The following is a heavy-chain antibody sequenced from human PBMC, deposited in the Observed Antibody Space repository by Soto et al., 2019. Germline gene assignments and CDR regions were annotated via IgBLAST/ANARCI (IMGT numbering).Heavy chain of an antibody. CDR3: ARKVAGSI. D-gene: IGHD6-19*01. Sequence: EVQLLESGGGLVQPGGSLRLSCAASGFTVSSFPMTWVRQAPGQGLEWVSSISRRGDGTSYADSVKGRFTISRDNSKNTLYLQLSSLRAEDTAVYYCARKVAGSIWGQGTLVTVSS. J-gene: IGHJ4*02. V-gene: IGHV3-23*01. CDR2: ISRRGDGT. CDR1: GFTVSSFP.